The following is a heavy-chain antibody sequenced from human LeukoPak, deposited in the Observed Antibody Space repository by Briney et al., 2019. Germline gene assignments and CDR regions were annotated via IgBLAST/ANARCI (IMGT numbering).Heavy chain of an antibody. CDR1: SGSISNYD. D-gene: IGHD6-13*01. CDR2: IYTSGST. Sequence: SETLSLTCTVSSGSISNYDWSWIRQPAGKGLEWIGRIYTSGSTNYNPSLKRRVTMSVDTSKKQFSLKLSSVTAADTAVYYCARLTSSWYQDWYFDLWGRGTLVTVSS. V-gene: IGHV4-4*07. J-gene: IGHJ2*01. CDR3: ARLTSSWYQDWYFDL.